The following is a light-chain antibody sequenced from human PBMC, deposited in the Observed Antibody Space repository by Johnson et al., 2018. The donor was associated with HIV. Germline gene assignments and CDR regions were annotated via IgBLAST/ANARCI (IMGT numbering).Light chain of an antibody. CDR1: SSNIGNNY. CDR3: GTWDNSLNVYV. V-gene: IGLV1-51*01. CDR2: DNN. Sequence: QSVLTQPPSVSAAPGQKVTISCSGSSSNIGNNYVSWYQQVPGTAPKLLIYDNNKLPSGIPDRFSGSKSGTSATLGITGLQTGDEADYYCGTWDNSLNVYVFGTGTKVTVL. J-gene: IGLJ1*01.